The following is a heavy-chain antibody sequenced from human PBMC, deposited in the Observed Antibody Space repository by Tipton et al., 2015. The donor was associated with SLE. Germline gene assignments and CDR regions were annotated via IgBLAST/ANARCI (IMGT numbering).Heavy chain of an antibody. CDR1: GGSFSGYY. Sequence: QLVQSGAEVKPSETLSLTCAVYGGSFSGYYWSWIRQPPGKGLEWIGEINHSGSTNYNPSLKGRVTISVDTSKNQFSLKLSSVTAAGTAGYYCSRGGNAFDIWGQGTMVTVSS. D-gene: IGHD3-10*01. CDR3: SRGGNAFDI. J-gene: IGHJ3*02. CDR2: INHSGST. V-gene: IGHV4-34*01.